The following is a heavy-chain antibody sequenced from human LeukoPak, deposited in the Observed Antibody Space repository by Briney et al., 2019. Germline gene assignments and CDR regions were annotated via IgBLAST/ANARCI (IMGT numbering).Heavy chain of an antibody. CDR2: ISSSGSTI. Sequence: GGSLRLSCAASGFTFSSYSMNWVRQAPGKGLEWVSYISSSGSTIYYADSVKGRFTISRDNAKNSLYLQMNSLRAEDTAVYYCARVGLAMLSYYYYMDVWGKGTTVTVSS. V-gene: IGHV3-48*04. CDR3: ARVGLAMLSYYYYMDV. J-gene: IGHJ6*03. D-gene: IGHD3-16*01. CDR1: GFTFSSYS.